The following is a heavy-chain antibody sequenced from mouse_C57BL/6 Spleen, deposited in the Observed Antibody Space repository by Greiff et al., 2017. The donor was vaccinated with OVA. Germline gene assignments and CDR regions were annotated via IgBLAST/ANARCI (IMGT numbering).Heavy chain of an antibody. CDR1: GYTFTSYW. V-gene: IGHV1-64*01. D-gene: IGHD1-1*01. CDR3: ARVDYGSSPFDY. CDR2: IYPNSGST. J-gene: IGHJ2*01. Sequence: QVQLQQSGAELVKPGASVKLSCKASGYTFTSYWMHWVKQRPGQGLEWIGMIYPNSGSTNYNEKFKSKATLTVDKSSSTAYMQLSSLTSEDSAVYYCARVDYGSSPFDYWGQGTTLTVSS.